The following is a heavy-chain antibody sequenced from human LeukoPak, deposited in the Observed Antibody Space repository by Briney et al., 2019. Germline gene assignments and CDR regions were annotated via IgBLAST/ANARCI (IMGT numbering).Heavy chain of an antibody. J-gene: IGHJ3*02. CDR1: GGSISSGSYY. CDR3: ARELGYSGSYRDAFDI. CDR2: IYTSGST. Sequence: SETLSLTCTVSGGSISSGSYYWSWIRQPAGKGLEWIGRIYTSGSTNYNPSLKSRVTISVDTSKNQFSLTLSSVTAADTAVYYCARELGYSGSYRDAFDIWGQGTMVSVSS. D-gene: IGHD1-26*01. V-gene: IGHV4-61*02.